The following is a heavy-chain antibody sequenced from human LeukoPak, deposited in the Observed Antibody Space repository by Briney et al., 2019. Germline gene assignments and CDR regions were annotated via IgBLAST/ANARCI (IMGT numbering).Heavy chain of an antibody. CDR1: GFTFSSYA. CDR3: ARDLMAGPRFDY. D-gene: IGHD6-19*01. Sequence: PGGSLRLSCAASGFTFSSYAMHWVRQAPGKGLEWVSSISSNSSYIYYADSVKGRFTISRDNAKNSLYLQMNSLRAEDTAVYYCARDLMAGPRFDYWGQGTLVTVSS. V-gene: IGHV3-21*01. J-gene: IGHJ4*02. CDR2: ISSNSSYI.